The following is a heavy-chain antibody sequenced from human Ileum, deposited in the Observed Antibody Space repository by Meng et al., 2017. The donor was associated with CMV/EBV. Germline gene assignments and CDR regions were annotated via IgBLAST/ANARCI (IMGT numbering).Heavy chain of an antibody. V-gene: IGHV4-39*07. J-gene: IGHJ5*02. D-gene: IGHD2-21*01. CDR3: ARGVVYNWFDP. Sequence: SETLSLTCTVSGGSISSSSYYWGWIRQPPGKGLEWIGSIYYSGSTNYNPSLKSRVTISVDTSKNQFSLKLSSVTAADTAVYYCARGVVYNWFDPWGQGTLVTVSS. CDR1: GGSISSSSYY. CDR2: IYYSGST.